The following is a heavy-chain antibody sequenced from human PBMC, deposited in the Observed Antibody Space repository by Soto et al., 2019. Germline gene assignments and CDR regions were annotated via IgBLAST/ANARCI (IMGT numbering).Heavy chain of an antibody. J-gene: IGHJ4*02. Sequence: QVQLVESGGGVVQPGRSLRLSCAASGFTFSSYGMHWVRQAPGKGLEWVAVISYDGSNKYYADSVKGRFTISRDNSKNTLYLQMNSLRAEDTAVYYCAKDLGRFDYGGNPLNYWGQGTLVTVSS. V-gene: IGHV3-30*18. CDR3: AKDLGRFDYGGNPLNY. D-gene: IGHD4-17*01. CDR2: ISYDGSNK. CDR1: GFTFSSYG.